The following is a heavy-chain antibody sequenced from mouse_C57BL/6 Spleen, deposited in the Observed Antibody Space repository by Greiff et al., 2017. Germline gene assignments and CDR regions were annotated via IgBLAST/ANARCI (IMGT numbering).Heavy chain of an antibody. CDR3: ARSPPYDYDGAWFAY. Sequence: VQLQQSGPELVKPGASVKISCKASGYSFTSYYIHWVKQRPGQGLEWIGWIYPGSGNTKYNEKFKGKATLTADTSSSTAYMQLSSLTSEDSAVYYCARSPPYDYDGAWFAYWGQGTLVTVSA. CDR2: IYPGSGNT. CDR1: GYSFTSYY. J-gene: IGHJ3*01. D-gene: IGHD2-4*01. V-gene: IGHV1-66*01.